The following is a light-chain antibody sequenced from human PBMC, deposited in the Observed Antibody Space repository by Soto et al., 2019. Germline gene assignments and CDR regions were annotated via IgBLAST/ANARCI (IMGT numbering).Light chain of an antibody. J-gene: IGKJ4*02. Sequence: EIVMTQSPATLSESPGERATLSCRASQSVSNNYLAWYQQKPGQPPRLLIDGASNRATGIPDRFSGSGSGTDFTLTISRLEPEDFAVYYCQQYGSSGTFGRGTKVDI. V-gene: IGKV3-20*01. CDR1: QSVSNNY. CDR2: GAS. CDR3: QQYGSSGT.